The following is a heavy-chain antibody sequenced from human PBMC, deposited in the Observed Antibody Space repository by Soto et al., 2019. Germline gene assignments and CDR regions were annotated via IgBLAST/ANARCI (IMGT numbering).Heavy chain of an antibody. Sequence: PGGSLRLSCAVSGFTFSSYEMNWVRQAPGKGLECVSYIGTSGKTIYYADSVRGLFTISRDNAKNSLYLQINSLRAEDTAVYFCASYPAIYNGKFDYGLDGWGRGTTVTVSS. CDR1: GFTFSSYE. CDR2: IGTSGKTI. V-gene: IGHV3-48*03. J-gene: IGHJ6*02. D-gene: IGHD5-18*01. CDR3: ASYPAIYNGKFDYGLDG.